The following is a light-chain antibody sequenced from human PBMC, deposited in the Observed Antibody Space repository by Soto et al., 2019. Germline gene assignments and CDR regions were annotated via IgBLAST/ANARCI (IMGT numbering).Light chain of an antibody. CDR2: KAS. CDR1: QTISSW. J-gene: IGKJ4*01. CDR3: QQYNNWPLT. Sequence: DIQMTQSPSTLSGSVGDRVTITCRASQTISSWLAWYQQKPGKAPKLLIYKASTLKSGVPSRFSGSGSGTEFTLTISSLQSEDFAIYYCQQYNNWPLTFGGGTKV. V-gene: IGKV1-5*03.